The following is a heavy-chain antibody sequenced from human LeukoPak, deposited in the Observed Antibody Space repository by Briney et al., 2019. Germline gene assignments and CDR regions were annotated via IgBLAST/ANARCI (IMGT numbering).Heavy chain of an antibody. D-gene: IGHD5-18*01. Sequence: GGSLRLSCAASGFTFSSYGMHWVRQAPGKGLEWVAFIRYDGSNKYYADSVKGRFTISRDNSKNTLYLQMNSLRAEDTAVYYCAREAGYSYGSLYYYYMDVWGKGTTVTVSS. CDR3: AREAGYSYGSLYYYYMDV. CDR1: GFTFSSYG. J-gene: IGHJ6*03. V-gene: IGHV3-30*02. CDR2: IRYDGSNK.